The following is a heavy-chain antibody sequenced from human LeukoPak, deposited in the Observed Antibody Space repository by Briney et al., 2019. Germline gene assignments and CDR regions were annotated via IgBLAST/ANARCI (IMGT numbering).Heavy chain of an antibody. CDR2: IYYSGST. J-gene: IGHJ4*02. CDR1: GGSISSGDYY. CDR3: AVVATSSPAVLN. Sequence: PSETPSLTCTVSGGSISSGDYYWSWIRQPPGKGLEWIGYIYYSGSTYYNPSLKSRVTISVDTSKNQFSLKLSSVTAADTAVYYCAVVATSSPAVLNWGQGTLSPSPQ. D-gene: IGHD5-12*01. V-gene: IGHV4-30-4*01.